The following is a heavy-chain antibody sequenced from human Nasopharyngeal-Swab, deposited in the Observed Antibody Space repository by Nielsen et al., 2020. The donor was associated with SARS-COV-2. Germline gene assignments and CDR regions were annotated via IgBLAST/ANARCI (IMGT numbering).Heavy chain of an antibody. J-gene: IGHJ4*02. CDR3: ARASVEYSNADRYFDY. CDR1: GGTFSSYA. D-gene: IGHD6-6*01. CDR2: IIPIFGTA. Sequence: SVKVSSKASGGTFSSYAISWVRQAPGQGLEWMGGIIPIFGTANYAQKFQGRVTITADESTSTAYMELSSLRSEDTAVYYCARASVEYSNADRYFDYWGQGTLVTVSS. V-gene: IGHV1-69*13.